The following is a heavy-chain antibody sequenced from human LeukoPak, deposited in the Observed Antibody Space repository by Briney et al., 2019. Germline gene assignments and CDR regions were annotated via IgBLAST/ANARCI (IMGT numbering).Heavy chain of an antibody. Sequence: SCKASGYTFSSYAMSWVRQAPGKGLEWVSVISGSGGSTYYADSVKGRFTISRDNSKNTLYMQMNSLRAEDTAVYYCAKQTGPYSSAWYYFDHWGQGTLVTVSS. J-gene: IGHJ4*02. D-gene: IGHD6-19*01. CDR1: GYTFSSYA. V-gene: IGHV3-23*01. CDR2: ISGSGGST. CDR3: AKQTGPYSSAWYYFDH.